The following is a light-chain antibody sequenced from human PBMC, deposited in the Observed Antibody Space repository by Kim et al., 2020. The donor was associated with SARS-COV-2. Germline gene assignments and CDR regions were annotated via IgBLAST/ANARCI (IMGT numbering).Light chain of an antibody. CDR2: DTI. Sequence: GGTVTLTCDASTGPVSGVQYPYWFQPKPGRAARTLIYDTINKLSWTPARFSGSLLGGKAALSLSAAQPEDEADYYCLLSYSGGRPRFGGGTQLTVL. V-gene: IGLV7-46*01. CDR3: LLSYSGGRPR. J-gene: IGLJ7*01. CDR1: TGPVSGVQY.